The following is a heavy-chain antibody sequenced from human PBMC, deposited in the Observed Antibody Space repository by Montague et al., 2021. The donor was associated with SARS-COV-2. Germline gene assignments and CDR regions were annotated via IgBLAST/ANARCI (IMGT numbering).Heavy chain of an antibody. CDR1: GDSISNHY. CDR2: ISDRGNT. V-gene: IGHV4-59*11. J-gene: IGHJ6*02. CDR3: ARDGSLRFEILIGPRHYYYGMDV. Sequence: SETLSLTCSVSGDSISNHYWSWIRQPPGKGLEWIGYISDRGNTEYNTSLKSPVTISADTPKNQFSLRLSSVTAADTAVYYCARDGSLRFEILIGPRHYYYGMDVWGQGTTVTVSS. D-gene: IGHD3-9*01.